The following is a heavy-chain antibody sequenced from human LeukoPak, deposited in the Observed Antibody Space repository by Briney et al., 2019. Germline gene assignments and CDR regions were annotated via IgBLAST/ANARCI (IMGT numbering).Heavy chain of an antibody. V-gene: IGHV1-2*02. CDR2: INPNSGGT. CDR3: ARGTYYDSSGYAY. Sequence: ASVKVSCKASGYTFTGYYMHWVRQAPGQGLEWMGWINPNSGGTNYAQKVQGRVTMTRDTSISTAYMELSRLRSDDTAVYYCARGTYYDSSGYAYWGQGTLVTVSS. D-gene: IGHD3-22*01. J-gene: IGHJ4*02. CDR1: GYTFTGYY.